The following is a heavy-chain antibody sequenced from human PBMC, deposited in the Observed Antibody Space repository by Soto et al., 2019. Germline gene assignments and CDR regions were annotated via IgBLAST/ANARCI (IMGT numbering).Heavy chain of an antibody. J-gene: IGHJ3*02. CDR1: GGSISSSSYY. CDR3: ASARAVLVGVTRFAFDI. D-gene: IGHD1-26*01. Sequence: SETLSLTCTVSGGSISSSSYYWGWIRQPPGKGLEWIGSIYYSGSTYYNPSLKSRVTISVDTSKNQFSLKLSSVTAADTAVYYCASARAVLVGVTRFAFDIWGQGKMVTVSS. CDR2: IYYSGST. V-gene: IGHV4-39*01.